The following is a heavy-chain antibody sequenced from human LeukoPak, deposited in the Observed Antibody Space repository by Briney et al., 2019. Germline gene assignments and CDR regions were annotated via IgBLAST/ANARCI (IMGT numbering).Heavy chain of an antibody. CDR3: ARDTRSLMDV. J-gene: IGHJ6*02. D-gene: IGHD3-16*02. CDR1: GFTFSSYS. V-gene: IGHV3-48*01. Sequence: RGSLRLSCAASGFTFSSYSMNWVRQAPGKGLEWVSYISSDSRTIYYADSVKGRFTISRDNAKNSLYLQMNSLRAEDTAVYYCARDTRSLMDVWGQGTTVTVSS. CDR2: ISSDSRTI.